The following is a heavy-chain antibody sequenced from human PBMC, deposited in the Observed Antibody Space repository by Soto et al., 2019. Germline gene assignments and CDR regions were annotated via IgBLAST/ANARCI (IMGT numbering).Heavy chain of an antibody. CDR1: GFTFSDFY. CDR3: PKPLSPFSSSYIGH. V-gene: IGHV3-11*01. CDR2: VSDDGYTI. D-gene: IGHD3-22*01. Sequence: GGSLRRSCATSGFTFSDFYMSWVRQAPGKGPEWVSYVSDDGYTIYYADSVKRRFTISRDNAENSLYLQMNTLTAEDTAVYYCPKPLSPFSSSYIGHWAQGTLVTTSS. J-gene: IGHJ4*02.